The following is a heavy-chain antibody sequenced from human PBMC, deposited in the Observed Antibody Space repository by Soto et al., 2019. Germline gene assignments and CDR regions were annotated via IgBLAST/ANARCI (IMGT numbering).Heavy chain of an antibody. Sequence: EVQLVESGGGLVQPGGSLRLSCAASGFTFSSYSMNWVRQAPGKGLEWVSYISSSSSTIYYADSVKGRFTISRDNAKNSLYLQMNSLRDEDTAVYYCARDHYFGEGDPICSGGSCLAYWGQGTLVTVSS. CDR3: ARDHYFGEGDPICSGGSCLAY. J-gene: IGHJ4*02. V-gene: IGHV3-48*02. CDR2: ISSSSSTI. CDR1: GFTFSSYS. D-gene: IGHD2-15*01.